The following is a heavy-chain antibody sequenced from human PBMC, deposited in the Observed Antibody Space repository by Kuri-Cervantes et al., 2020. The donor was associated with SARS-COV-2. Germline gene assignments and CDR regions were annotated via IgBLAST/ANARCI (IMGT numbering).Heavy chain of an antibody. D-gene: IGHD6-13*01. J-gene: IGHJ4*02. CDR1: GFTVSGNY. Sequence: GGSLRLSCAVSGFTVSGNYMSWVRQAPGKGLEWVSVIYSGGSTYYADSVKGRFTISRDNSKNTLYLPMNSLRAEDTAVYYCARVVGYSSSWYYFDYWGQGTLVTVSS. CDR3: ARVVGYSSSWYYFDY. V-gene: IGHV3-53*01. CDR2: IYSGGST.